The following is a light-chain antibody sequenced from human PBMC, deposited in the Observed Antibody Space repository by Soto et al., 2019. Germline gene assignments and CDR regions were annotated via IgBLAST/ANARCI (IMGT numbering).Light chain of an antibody. CDR3: QQYGTSPLT. Sequence: EIVLTQSPGTLSLSPGERATLSCRASQSVSSSYLAWYQQKPGQAPRLLIYGASSRATGIPDRFSGSGFGTDVTLTISRLEPEDFAVYYCQQYGTSPLTFGGGTKVDIK. CDR1: QSVSSSY. CDR2: GAS. J-gene: IGKJ4*01. V-gene: IGKV3-20*01.